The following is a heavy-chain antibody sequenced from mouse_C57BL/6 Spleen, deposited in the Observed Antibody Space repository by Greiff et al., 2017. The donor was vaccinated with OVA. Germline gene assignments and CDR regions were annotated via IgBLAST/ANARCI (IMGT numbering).Heavy chain of an antibody. J-gene: IGHJ3*01. V-gene: IGHV2-6*01. CDR1: GFSLTSYG. D-gene: IGHD2-4*01. CDR3: AIYDYGACTWFAY. Sequence: QVQLKESGPGLVAPSQSLSITCTVSGFSLTSYGVDWVRQSPGQGLEWLGVIWGVGSTNYNSALKSRLSISKDNSKSQVFLKMNSLQTDDTAMYDGAIYDYGACTWFAYWGQGTLVTVSA. CDR2: IWGVGST.